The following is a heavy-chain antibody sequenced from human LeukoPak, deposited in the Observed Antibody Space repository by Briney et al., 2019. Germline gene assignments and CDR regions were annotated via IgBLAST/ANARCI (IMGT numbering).Heavy chain of an antibody. CDR2: ISGSGGSA. D-gene: IGHD3-9*01. J-gene: IGHJ4*02. Sequence: PGGSLRLSCAASGFTFSSYAMSWVRQAPGKGLEWVSAISGSGGSAYYADSVKGRFTISRDNSKNTLYLQMNSLRAEDTAVYYCASHVSYDILTGYSRHFDYWGQGTLVTVSS. CDR3: ASHVSYDILTGYSRHFDY. V-gene: IGHV3-23*01. CDR1: GFTFSSYA.